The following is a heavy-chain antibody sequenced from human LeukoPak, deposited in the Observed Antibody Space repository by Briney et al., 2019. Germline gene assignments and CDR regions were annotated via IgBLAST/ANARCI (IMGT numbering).Heavy chain of an antibody. D-gene: IGHD2-2*01. Sequence: KPSETLSLTCTVSGGSISSSSYYWGWIRQPPGKGLEWIGSIYYSGSTYYNPSLKSRVTISVDTSKNQFSLKLSSVTDADTAVYYCARVEDLGYCSSTSCQVRDYWGQGTLVTVSS. CDR1: GGSISSSSYY. V-gene: IGHV4-39*01. J-gene: IGHJ4*02. CDR3: ARVEDLGYCSSTSCQVRDY. CDR2: IYYSGST.